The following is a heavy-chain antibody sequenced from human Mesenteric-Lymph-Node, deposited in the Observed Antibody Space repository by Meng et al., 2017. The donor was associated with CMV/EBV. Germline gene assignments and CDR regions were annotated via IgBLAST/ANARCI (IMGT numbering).Heavy chain of an antibody. Sequence: YIVTTHPVSGVRQAPGQGLEWMGWIETNTRNPTFAQGFTGRFVFSLDTSVNTAYLEISSLKAEDTAVYYCARGQGGYAGYVRDGFDYWGQGTLVTVSS. D-gene: IGHD5-12*01. J-gene: IGHJ4*02. V-gene: IGHV7-4-1*02. CDR2: IETNTRNP. CDR1: YIVTTHP. CDR3: ARGQGGYAGYVRDGFDY.